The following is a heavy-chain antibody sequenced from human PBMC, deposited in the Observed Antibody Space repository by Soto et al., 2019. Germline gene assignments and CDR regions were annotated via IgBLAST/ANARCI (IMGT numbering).Heavy chain of an antibody. D-gene: IGHD4-17*01. V-gene: IGHV1-18*04. CDR2: ISAYNGNT. CDR3: ARDLDYGDYVYYYYYGMDV. J-gene: IGHJ6*02. CDR1: GYTFTSYG. Sequence: QVQLVQSGAEVKKPGASVKVSCKASGYTFTSYGISWVRQAPGQGLEWMGWISAYNGNTNYAQKLQGRVTMTTDNPTSKAYMELRSLRSDDTAVYYCARDLDYGDYVYYYYYGMDVWGQGTTVTVSS.